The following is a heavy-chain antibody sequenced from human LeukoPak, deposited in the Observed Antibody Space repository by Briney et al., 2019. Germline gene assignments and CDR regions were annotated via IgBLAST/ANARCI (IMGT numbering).Heavy chain of an antibody. CDR3: AKDMRFDWTPYYFDY. V-gene: IGHV3-53*01. J-gene: IGHJ4*02. D-gene: IGHD3-9*01. Sequence: PGGSLRLSCAASGFTVSSNYMSWVRQAPGKGLEWVSVIHSGGNTYYADSVKGRFTISRDNSKNTLYLQMNSLRAEDTAVYYCAKDMRFDWTPYYFDYWGQGTLVTVSS. CDR1: GFTVSSNY. CDR2: IHSGGNT.